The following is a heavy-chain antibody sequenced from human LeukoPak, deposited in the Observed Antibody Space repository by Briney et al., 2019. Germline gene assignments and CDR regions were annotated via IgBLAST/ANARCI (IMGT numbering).Heavy chain of an antibody. J-gene: IGHJ4*02. CDR1: GYTFTSYY. V-gene: IGHV1-46*01. CDR3: ARGPYYYDSSGYFVGGYYFNY. Sequence: ASVKVSCKASGYTFTSYYMHWVRQAPGQGLEWMGIINPSGGSTTYAQKFQGRVTMTRDTSASTVYMELSSLRFEDTAVYYCARGPYYYDSSGYFVGGYYFNYWGQGTLVTVSS. D-gene: IGHD3-22*01. CDR2: INPSGGST.